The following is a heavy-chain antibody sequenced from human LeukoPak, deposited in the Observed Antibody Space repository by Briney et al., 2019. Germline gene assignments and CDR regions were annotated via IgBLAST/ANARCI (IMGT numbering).Heavy chain of an antibody. CDR1: GFTCSDYS. J-gene: IGHJ4*02. V-gene: IGHV3-48*01. CDR3: AKHDSSGWYGGSRGFDY. D-gene: IGHD6-19*01. CDR2: ISSSGFTL. Sequence: PGGSLRLSCVASGFTCSDYSMNWVRQAPGKGLKWVSYISSSGFTLNYADSVKGRFTISRDNAKNSLYLQMNSLRAEDTAVYYCAKHDSSGWYGGSRGFDYWGQGTLVTVSS.